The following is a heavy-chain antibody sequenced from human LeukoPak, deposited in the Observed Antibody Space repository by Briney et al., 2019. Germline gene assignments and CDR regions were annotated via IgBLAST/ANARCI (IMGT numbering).Heavy chain of an antibody. J-gene: IGHJ4*02. V-gene: IGHV1-2*02. Sequence: ASVKVSCKASGYTFTSCGISWVRQAPGQGLEWMGWINPKSGDTNYAQKFQGRVRMTRDTSISTAYMELSRLRSDDTAVYYCARVFSGYDYFAMVYFDYWGQGTLVTVSS. CDR1: GYTFTSCG. CDR3: ARVFSGYDYFAMVYFDY. CDR2: INPKSGDT. D-gene: IGHD5-12*01.